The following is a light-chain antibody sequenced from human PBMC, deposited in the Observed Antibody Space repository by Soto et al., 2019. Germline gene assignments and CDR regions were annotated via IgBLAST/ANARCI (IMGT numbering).Light chain of an antibody. V-gene: IGLV3-21*02. J-gene: IGLJ1*01. CDR1: DIGGKS. CDR2: DGR. Sequence: SYELPQPPSVSVAPGQTARITCGGNDIGGKSVQWYQQKPGQAPFLVVYDGRDRPSGIPDRFSGSNSGNTATLSIGRVEAGDEADYYRQVWDTYSEQYVFGTGTKVTVL. CDR3: QVWDTYSEQYV.